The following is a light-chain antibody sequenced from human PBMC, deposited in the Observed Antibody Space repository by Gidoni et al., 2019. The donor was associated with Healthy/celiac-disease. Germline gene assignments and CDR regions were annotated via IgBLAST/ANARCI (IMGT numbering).Light chain of an antibody. Sequence: AIRMTQSPSSFSSSTGDRVTITCRASQGISSYLDWYQQKPGKAPKLLIYAASTLQSGVPSRFSGSGSGTDFTLTISCLQAEDFATYYCQQYYSYPRTFGQGTQVEIK. CDR2: AAS. CDR3: QQYYSYPRT. CDR1: QGISSY. J-gene: IGKJ1*01. V-gene: IGKV1-8*01.